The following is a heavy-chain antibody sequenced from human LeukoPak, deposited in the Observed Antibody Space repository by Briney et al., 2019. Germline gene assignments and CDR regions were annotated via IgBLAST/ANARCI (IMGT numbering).Heavy chain of an antibody. V-gene: IGHV5-51*01. D-gene: IGHD3-3*01. J-gene: IGHJ6*03. Sequence: GESLKISCKGSGYSFTSYWIGWVRQMPGKGLEWMGIIYPGDSDTRYSPSFQGQVTISADKSISTAYLQWSSLKASDTAMYYCARQTARFHYYYYMDVWGKGTTATVSS. CDR3: ARQTARFHYYYYMDV. CDR2: IYPGDSDT. CDR1: GYSFTSYW.